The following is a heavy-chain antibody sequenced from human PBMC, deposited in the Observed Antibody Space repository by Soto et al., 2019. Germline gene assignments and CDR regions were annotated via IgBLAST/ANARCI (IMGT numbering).Heavy chain of an antibody. CDR2: ISAYNGNT. V-gene: IGHV1-18*01. D-gene: IGHD2-2*01. CDR1: GYTFTSYG. J-gene: IGHJ6*02. CDR3: ARDRADIVVVPAAIRDYYYYGMDV. Sequence: ASVKVSCKASGYTFTSYGISWVRQAPGQGLEWMGWISAYNGNTNYAQKLQGRVTMTTDTSTSTAYMELRSLRSDDTAVYYCARDRADIVVVPAAIRDYYYYGMDVWGQRTTVTVSS.